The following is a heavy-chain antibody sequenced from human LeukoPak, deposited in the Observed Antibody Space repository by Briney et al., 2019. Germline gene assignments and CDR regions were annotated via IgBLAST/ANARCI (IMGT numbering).Heavy chain of an antibody. Sequence: ASVKVSCKASGGTFSSYAISWVRQAPGQGLEWVGGIIPIFGTANYAQKFQGRVTITADESTSTAYMELSSLRSEDTAVYYCARDRCSSTSCHYYYYMDVWGKGTTVTVSS. D-gene: IGHD2-2*01. CDR2: IIPIFGTA. J-gene: IGHJ6*03. CDR1: GGTFSSYA. V-gene: IGHV1-69*01. CDR3: ARDRCSSTSCHYYYYMDV.